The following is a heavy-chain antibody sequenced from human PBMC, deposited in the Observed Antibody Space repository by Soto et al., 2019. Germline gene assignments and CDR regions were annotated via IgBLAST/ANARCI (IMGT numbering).Heavy chain of an antibody. CDR2: IIPILGIA. V-gene: IGHV1-69*02. CDR3: ASLPVKEWVGVTAGGGGDSGY. Sequence: QVQLVQSGAEVKKPGSSVKVSCKASGGTFSSYTISWVRQAPGQGLEWMGRIIPILGIANYAQKFQGRVTITADKSPSPAYMGLGSLRSEDTAVYYCASLPVKEWVGVTAGGGGDSGYWGQGTLVTVSS. CDR1: GGTFSSYT. D-gene: IGHD2-21*02. J-gene: IGHJ4*02.